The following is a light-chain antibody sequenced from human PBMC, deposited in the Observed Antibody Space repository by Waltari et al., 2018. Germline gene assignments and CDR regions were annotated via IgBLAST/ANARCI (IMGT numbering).Light chain of an antibody. CDR3: AAWDDSLNGS. CDR2: SNS. J-gene: IGLJ2*01. Sequence: QSVLTQPPSASGTPGQRVTISCSGSSSNIGSNTVNWYQQLPGTAPKLLIYSNSQRPAGVLDRFSGSKSGTSASLAISGLQSEDEADYYCAAWDDSLNGSFGGGTKLTVL. V-gene: IGLV1-44*01. CDR1: SSNIGSNT.